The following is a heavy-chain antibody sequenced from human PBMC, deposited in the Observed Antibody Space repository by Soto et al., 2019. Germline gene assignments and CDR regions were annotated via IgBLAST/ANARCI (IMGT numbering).Heavy chain of an antibody. CDR2: IKSKTDGGTT. J-gene: IGHJ4*02. Sequence: GGSLRLSCAASGFTFSNAWMNWVRQAPGKGLEWVGRIKSKTDGGTTDYAAPVKGRFTISRDDSKNTLYLQMNSLKTEDTAVYYCTTSNYYDSSGPLDYWGQGTLVTVSS. V-gene: IGHV3-15*07. CDR3: TTSNYYDSSGPLDY. CDR1: GFTFSNAW. D-gene: IGHD3-22*01.